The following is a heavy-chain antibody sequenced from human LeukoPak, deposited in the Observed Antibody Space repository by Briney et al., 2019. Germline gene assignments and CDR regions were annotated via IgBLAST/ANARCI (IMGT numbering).Heavy chain of an antibody. CDR3: ARQGSSSWYDTTFDY. J-gene: IGHJ4*02. Sequence: SQTLSLTCTVSGGSISSGRYYRSWIRQPAGKGLEWIGRIYTSGSTNYNPSLKSRVTISVDTSKNQFSLKLSSVTAADTAVYYCARQGSSSWYDTTFDYWGQGTLVTVSS. V-gene: IGHV4-61*02. CDR2: IYTSGST. D-gene: IGHD6-13*01. CDR1: GGSISSGRYY.